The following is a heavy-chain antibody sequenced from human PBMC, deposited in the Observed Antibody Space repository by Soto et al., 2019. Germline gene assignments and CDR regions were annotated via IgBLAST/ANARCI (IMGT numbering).Heavy chain of an antibody. Sequence: QVQLVESGGGVVQPGRSLRLSCAASGFSFSSYVMHWVRQAPGKGLEWVAFISYDESNKYYADSVKGRFTISRDNSEITLYLQLKSLSAEDTAVYYCVRSDRLVESSPWGQGNLVTVSS. D-gene: IGHD3-16*01. J-gene: IGHJ5*02. CDR2: ISYDESNK. V-gene: IGHV3-30-3*01. CDR3: VRSDRLVESSP. CDR1: GFSFSSYV.